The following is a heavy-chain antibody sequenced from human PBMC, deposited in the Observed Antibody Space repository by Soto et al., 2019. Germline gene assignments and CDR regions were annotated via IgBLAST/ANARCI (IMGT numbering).Heavy chain of an antibody. CDR2: ISGSGGST. CDR1: GFTFSSYA. D-gene: IGHD4-17*01. CDR3: ANTQGSGDYVNNY. Sequence: GGSLRLSCAASGFTFSSYAMSWVRQAPGKGLEWVSAISGSGGSTYYADSVKGRFTISRDNSKNTLYLQMNSLRAEDTAVYYCANTQGSGDYVNNYWGQGTLVTVSS. V-gene: IGHV3-23*01. J-gene: IGHJ4*02.